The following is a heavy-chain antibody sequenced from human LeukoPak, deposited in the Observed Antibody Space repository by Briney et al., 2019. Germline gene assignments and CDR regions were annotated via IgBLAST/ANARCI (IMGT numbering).Heavy chain of an antibody. CDR2: INTNTGDP. D-gene: IGHD2-2*01. V-gene: IGHV7-4-1*02. J-gene: IGHJ4*02. Sequence: ASVKVSCKASGYTFTNFAMNWVRQAPGQGLEWMGWINTNTGDPAYARGFTGRFVFSLDTSVSTAYLQISSLKAEDTAIYYCARDTRDFDYWGRGTLVTASS. CDR1: GYTFTNFA. CDR3: ARDTRDFDY.